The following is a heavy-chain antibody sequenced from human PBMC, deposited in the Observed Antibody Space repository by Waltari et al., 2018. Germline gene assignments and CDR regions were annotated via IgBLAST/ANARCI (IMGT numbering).Heavy chain of an antibody. Sequence: SGYYWSWIRQPPGKGLEWIGEINHSGSTNYNPSLKSRVTISVDTSKNQFSLKLSSVTAADTAVYYCARVSGPLDVWGKGTTVTVSS. CDR2: INHSGST. CDR1: SGYY. V-gene: IGHV4-34*01. J-gene: IGHJ6*04. CDR3: ARVSGPLDV.